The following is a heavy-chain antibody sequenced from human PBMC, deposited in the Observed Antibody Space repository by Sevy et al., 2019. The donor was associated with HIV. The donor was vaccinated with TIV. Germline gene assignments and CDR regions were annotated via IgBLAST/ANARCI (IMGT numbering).Heavy chain of an antibody. CDR3: ASSYYDFWSGYSPYYYYYGMDV. CDR1: GFTFSSYE. Sequence: GGSLRLSCAASGFTFSSYEMNWVRQAPGKGLDWVSYNSSSGSTIYYADSVKGRFTISRDNAKNSLYLQMNSLRAEDTAVYYCASSYYDFWSGYSPYYYYYGMDVWGQGTTVTVSS. V-gene: IGHV3-48*03. CDR2: NSSSGSTI. D-gene: IGHD3-3*01. J-gene: IGHJ6*02.